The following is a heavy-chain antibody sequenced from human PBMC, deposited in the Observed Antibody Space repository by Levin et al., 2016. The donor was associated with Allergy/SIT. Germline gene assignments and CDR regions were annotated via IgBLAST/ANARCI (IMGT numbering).Heavy chain of an antibody. CDR1: GFTFSDYT. J-gene: IGHJ4*02. CDR3: TREPPAGQQFDY. V-gene: IGHV3-21*06. Sequence: GESLKISCAASGFTFSDYTMNWVRQAPGKGLEWVSSISSGSSHIYYTDSLRGRFTISRDDAKNSLYLQMNSLRVEDTAVYYCTREPPAGQQFDYWGQGTLVTVSS. CDR2: ISSGSSHI. D-gene: IGHD6-13*01.